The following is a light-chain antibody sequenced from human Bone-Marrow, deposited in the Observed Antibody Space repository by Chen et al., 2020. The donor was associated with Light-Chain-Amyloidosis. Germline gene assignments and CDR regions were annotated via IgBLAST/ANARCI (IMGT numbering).Light chain of an antibody. Sequence: QSALTHPASVSGSPGQSITISCTGTSSDVGGDNHVSWYQQNPAKAPKLMIYEVTNRPSWVPARFSGRKSENTASLTISGLQTEDEADYFCSSYTITNTLVFGSGTRVTVL. CDR3: SSYTITNTLV. CDR2: EVT. CDR1: SSDVGGDNH. V-gene: IGLV2-14*01. J-gene: IGLJ1*01.